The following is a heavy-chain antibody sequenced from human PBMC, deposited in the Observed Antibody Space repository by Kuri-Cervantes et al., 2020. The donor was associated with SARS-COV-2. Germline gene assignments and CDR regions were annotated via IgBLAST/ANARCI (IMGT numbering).Heavy chain of an antibody. CDR3: ARLTGATVTSYMDV. V-gene: IGHV4-30-2*01. D-gene: IGHD4-11*01. CDR1: GGSISSGGYS. CDR2: IYHSGST. Sequence: SQTLSLTCAVSGGSISSGGYSWSWIRQPPGKGLEWIGYIYHSGSTYYNPSLKSRVTISVDTSKNQFSLKLSSVTAADTAVYHCARLTGATVTSYMDVWGKGTTVTVSS. J-gene: IGHJ6*03.